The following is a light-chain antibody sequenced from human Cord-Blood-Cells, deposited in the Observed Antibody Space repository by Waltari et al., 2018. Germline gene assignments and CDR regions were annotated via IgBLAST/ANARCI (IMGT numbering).Light chain of an antibody. V-gene: IGLV2-14*03. J-gene: IGLJ1*01. CDR1: SSDVGGYNY. Sequence: QSALTQPASVSGSPGQSITISCTGTSSDVGGYNYVSWYQQHPGKAPKLRIYDVSNRPSGVSNRFSCSKSGNTASLTISGLQAEDDADYYCSSYTSSSTGVFGTGTKVTVL. CDR2: DVS. CDR3: SSYTSSSTGV.